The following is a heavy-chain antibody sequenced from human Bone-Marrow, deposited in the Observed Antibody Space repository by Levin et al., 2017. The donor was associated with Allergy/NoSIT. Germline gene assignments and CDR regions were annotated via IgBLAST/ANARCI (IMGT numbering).Heavy chain of an antibody. D-gene: IGHD3-10*01. CDR3: AILRGSGRAGIFESYSPMDV. CDR2: LNPSSGGT. V-gene: IGHV1-2*02. Sequence: ASVKVSCKASGYDFAGQFMHWVRQAPGQGLEWMGWLNPSSGGTKYVQKFVGRVTMTRGTSINTAYMELTGLTSDDTAVYYCAILRGSGRAGIFESYSPMDVWGQGTTVSVS. J-gene: IGHJ6*02. CDR1: GYDFAGQF.